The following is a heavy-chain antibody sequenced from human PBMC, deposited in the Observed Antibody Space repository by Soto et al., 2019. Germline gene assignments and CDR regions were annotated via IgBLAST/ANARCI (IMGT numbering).Heavy chain of an antibody. J-gene: IGHJ4*01. V-gene: IGHV4-59*08. CDR2: IHYSGST. CDR3: ACQLSTPHAALAFNH. D-gene: IGHD2-2*01. CDR1: GGSISSSY. Sequence: SETLSLTCTVSGGSISSSYWSWIRQPPGKGLERIAYIHYSGSTEHNPSLKSRVTISVDTSKNQFSLKLSSVTAADTAVYYCACQLSTPHAALAFNHWGNGTLVTVSS.